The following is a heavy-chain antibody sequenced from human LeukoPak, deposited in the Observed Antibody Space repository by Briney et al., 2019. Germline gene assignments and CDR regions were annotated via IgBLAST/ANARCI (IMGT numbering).Heavy chain of an antibody. J-gene: IGHJ6*03. CDR1: GFTFSSYW. Sequence: GGSLRLSCAASGFTFSSYWMHWVRQAPGKGLVGVSRINSDRSSTSYADSVKGRFTISRDNAKNTLYLQMNSLRAEDTAVYYCARDHVYYYYMDVWGKGTTVTVSS. CDR2: INSDRSST. V-gene: IGHV3-74*01. D-gene: IGHD3-16*01. CDR3: ARDHVYYYYMDV.